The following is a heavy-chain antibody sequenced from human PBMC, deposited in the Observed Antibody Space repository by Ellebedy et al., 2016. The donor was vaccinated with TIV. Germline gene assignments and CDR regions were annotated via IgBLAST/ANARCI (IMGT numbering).Heavy chain of an antibody. V-gene: IGHV3-23*01. CDR2: ISGSGGTT. D-gene: IGHD2-2*01. CDR3: AKGSRPRSTRGYDY. CDR1: GFTFSSYA. J-gene: IGHJ4*02. Sequence: PGGSLRLSCAASGFTFSSYAMSWVRQAPGKGLEWVSGISGSGGTTDYADSVKGRFTISSDNSKNTLYLQMKSHRADDTAVYYCAKGSRPRSTRGYDYWGQGTLVTVSS.